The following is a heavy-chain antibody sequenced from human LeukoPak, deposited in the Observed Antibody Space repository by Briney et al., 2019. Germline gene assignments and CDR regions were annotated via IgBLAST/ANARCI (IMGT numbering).Heavy chain of an antibody. Sequence: ASVKVSCKASGYTFTNFGISWVRQAPGQGLEWMGWISAYNGNTNYAQRLQGRDTMTTDTSTSTAYMELRSLRSDDTAVYYCARDRDYGDYNTQDLFVYWGQGTLVTVSS. CDR1: GYTFTNFG. V-gene: IGHV1-18*01. CDR2: ISAYNGNT. CDR3: ARDRDYGDYNTQDLFVY. D-gene: IGHD4-17*01. J-gene: IGHJ4*02.